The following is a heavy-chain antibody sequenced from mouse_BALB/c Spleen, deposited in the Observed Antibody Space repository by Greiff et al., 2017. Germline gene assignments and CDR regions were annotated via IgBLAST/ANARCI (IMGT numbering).Heavy chain of an antibody. CDR1: GYTFTDYY. CDR2: IYPGSGNT. D-gene: IGHD2-2*01. V-gene: IGHV1-84*02. CDR3: ARRGLYYGYDGGFAY. Sequence: QVQLKQSGPELVKPGASVKISCKASGYTFTDYYINWVKQKPGQGLEWIGWIYPGSGNTKYNEKFKGKATLTVDTSSSTAYMLLSSLTSEDTAVYFCARRGLYYGYDGGFAYWGQGTLVTVSA. J-gene: IGHJ3*01.